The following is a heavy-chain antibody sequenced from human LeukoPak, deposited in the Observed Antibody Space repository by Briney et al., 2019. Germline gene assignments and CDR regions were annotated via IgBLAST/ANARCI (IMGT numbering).Heavy chain of an antibody. V-gene: IGHV4-30-2*01. D-gene: IGHD6-13*01. CDR1: RGSISSGGYS. Sequence: PSETLSLTCAVYRGSISSGGYSWSWIRQPPGKGLEWIGYIYHSGSTYYNPSLKSRVTITVDRSKNQFSLKLRSVTAADTAVYYCARERIAAAYFDYWGQGTLVSVSS. J-gene: IGHJ4*02. CDR3: ARERIAAAYFDY. CDR2: IYHSGST.